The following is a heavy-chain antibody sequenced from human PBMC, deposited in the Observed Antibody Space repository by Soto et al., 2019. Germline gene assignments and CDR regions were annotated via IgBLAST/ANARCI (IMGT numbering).Heavy chain of an antibody. CDR1: GYTFTSYG. CDR2: ISAYNGNT. Sequence: ASVKVSCKTSGYTFTSYGISWVRQAPGQGLEWMGWISAYNGNTNYAQKFQGRVTMTTDTSTSTAYMELRSLRSDDTAVYYCARDGQGSATETYDPWGQGTLVTVSS. V-gene: IGHV1-18*01. CDR3: ARDGQGSATETYDP. J-gene: IGHJ5*02.